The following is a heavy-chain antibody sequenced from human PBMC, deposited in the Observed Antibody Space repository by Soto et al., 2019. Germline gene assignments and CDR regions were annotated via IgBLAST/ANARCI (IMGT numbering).Heavy chain of an antibody. CDR3: ASSQGAAHFDY. J-gene: IGHJ4*02. V-gene: IGHV4-31*03. CDR1: GGSIGSGGYY. CDR2: IYYSGST. D-gene: IGHD6-6*01. Sequence: TSETQSLTCPVSGGSIGSGGYYWSWIRQHPGKGLEWIGYIYYSGSTYYNPSLKSRVTISVDTSKNQFSLKLSSVTAADTAVYYCASSQGAAHFDYWGQGTLVTVSS.